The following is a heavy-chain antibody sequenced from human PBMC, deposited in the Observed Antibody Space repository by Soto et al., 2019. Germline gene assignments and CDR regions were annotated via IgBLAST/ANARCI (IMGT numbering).Heavy chain of an antibody. Sequence: AETLALACAVSGGSISSSSYYWSWVRQPPGPGLGWIGSVDYIGTTYYNPSLKGRVTTSVNTSKNRFARKLSSVTAADTAVYYCASIVSGWYGGVYYFEYWGQATLVTV. CDR3: ASIVSGWYGGVYYFEY. V-gene: IGHV4-39*01. CDR2: VDYIGTT. D-gene: IGHD6-19*01. J-gene: IGHJ4*02. CDR1: GGSISSSSYY.